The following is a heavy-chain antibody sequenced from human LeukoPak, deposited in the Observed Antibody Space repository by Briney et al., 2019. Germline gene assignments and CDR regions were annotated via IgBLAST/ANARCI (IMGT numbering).Heavy chain of an antibody. CDR2: IYHSGST. Sequence: KTSETLSLTCTVSGVSISSYYWSWIRQSPGKGLEWIGYIYHSGSTYYNPSLKSRVTISVDTSKNQFSLKLSSVTAADTAVYYCARRNPGGLMTTVINALDIWGQGTMVTVSS. CDR1: GVSISSYY. V-gene: IGHV4-59*08. D-gene: IGHD4-23*01. CDR3: ARRNPGGLMTTVINALDI. J-gene: IGHJ3*02.